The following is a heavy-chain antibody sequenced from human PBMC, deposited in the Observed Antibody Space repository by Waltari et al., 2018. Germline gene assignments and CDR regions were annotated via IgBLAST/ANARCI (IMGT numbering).Heavy chain of an antibody. V-gene: IGHV3-30*01. J-gene: IGHJ4*02. CDR3: GRGKYMYYYDSSGFDY. D-gene: IGHD3-22*01. CDR1: GFTFSRYA. Sequence: QVQLVESGGGVVQPGGSLSLSCAASGFTFSRYAIHWVRQAPGKGLEWVTTISDDGGNKYYADSVKGRFTISRDNSKNTLYLQMNSLRPEDTAVYYCGRGKYMYYYDSSGFDYWGQGTLVTVSS. CDR2: ISDDGGNK.